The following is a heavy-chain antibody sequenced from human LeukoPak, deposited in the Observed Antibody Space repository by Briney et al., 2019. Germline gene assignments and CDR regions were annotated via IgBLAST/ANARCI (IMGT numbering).Heavy chain of an antibody. CDR3: ARTVLRYFDWLLAFDY. CDR2: INAGNGNT. J-gene: IGHJ4*02. Sequence: GASVKVSCKASGYTFTSYAMHWVRQAPGQRLEWMGWINAGNGNTKYSQEFQGRVTIARDTSASTAYMELSSLRSEDTAVYYCARTVLRYFDWLLAFDYWGQGTLVTVSS. D-gene: IGHD3-9*01. V-gene: IGHV1-3*03. CDR1: GYTFTSYA.